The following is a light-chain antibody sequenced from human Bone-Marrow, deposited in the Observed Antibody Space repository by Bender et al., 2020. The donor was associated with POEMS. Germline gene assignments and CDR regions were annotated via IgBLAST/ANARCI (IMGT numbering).Light chain of an antibody. J-gene: IGLJ3*02. V-gene: IGLV2-14*03. CDR1: SIDVGGYNY. CDR3: SSYTRSSTLGV. CDR2: DVS. Sequence: QSALTQPASVSGSPGQSITISCTGTSIDVGGYNYVSWHQQHPGKAPKLIIYDVSNRPSGVSNRFSGSKSGNTASLTISGLQAEDEADYYCSSYTRSSTLGVFGGGTKVTVL.